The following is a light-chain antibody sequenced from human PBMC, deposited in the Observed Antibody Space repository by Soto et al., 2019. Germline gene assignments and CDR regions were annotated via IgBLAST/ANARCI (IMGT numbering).Light chain of an antibody. V-gene: IGLV2-14*01. Sequence: QSALTQPASVSGSPGQSITISCTGTSTDIGTFNYVSWYQQHPGKAPKLMIYGVAHRPSGVSNRFSGSKSGNTASLTISGLQADDEADYHCTSYTSSTSFVLFGGGTKVTVL. CDR1: STDIGTFNY. CDR2: GVA. J-gene: IGLJ2*01. CDR3: TSYTSSTSFVL.